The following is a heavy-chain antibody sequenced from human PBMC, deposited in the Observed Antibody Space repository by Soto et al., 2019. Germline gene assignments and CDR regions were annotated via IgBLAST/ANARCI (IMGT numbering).Heavy chain of an antibody. CDR3: AREEITMMGSDY. CDR1: GYTFTSYG. D-gene: IGHD3-22*01. Sequence: QVQLVQSGAEVKKPGASVKVSCKASGYTFTSYGISWVRQAPGQGLEGMGWISAYNGNTNYAQKLQGRVTITTDTSMSTAHMELRSLRSDDTAVYYCAREEITMMGSDYGGQGTLVTVSS. V-gene: IGHV1-18*01. J-gene: IGHJ4*02. CDR2: ISAYNGNT.